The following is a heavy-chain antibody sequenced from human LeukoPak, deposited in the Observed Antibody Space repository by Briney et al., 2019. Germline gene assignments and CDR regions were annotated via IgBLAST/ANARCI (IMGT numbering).Heavy chain of an antibody. J-gene: IGHJ4*02. CDR1: GGSINRYY. CDR2: ISYTGST. V-gene: IGHV4-59*01. CDR3: ARGKEVITMLRGLKPGYYFDY. D-gene: IGHD3-10*01. Sequence: PSETLSLTCTVSGGSINRYYWSWIRQTPGKGLEWIGFISYTGSTEYYPSLKSRVTISVDTSKNQFSLKLSSVTAADTAVYYCARGKEVITMLRGLKPGYYFDYWGQGTLVTVSS.